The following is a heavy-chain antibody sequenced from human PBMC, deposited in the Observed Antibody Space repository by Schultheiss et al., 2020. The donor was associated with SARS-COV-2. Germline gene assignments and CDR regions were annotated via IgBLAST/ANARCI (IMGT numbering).Heavy chain of an antibody. V-gene: IGHV1-2*02. CDR1: GGTFSSYA. CDR2: INPNSGGT. Sequence: ASVKVSCKASGGTFSSYAISWVRQAPGQGLEWMGWINPNSGGTNYAQKFQGRVTMTRDTSISSAYMELSRLRSEDTAVYYCASLYQLLYTPYYGMDVWGQGTTVTVSS. CDR3: ASLYQLLYTPYYGMDV. J-gene: IGHJ6*02. D-gene: IGHD2-2*02.